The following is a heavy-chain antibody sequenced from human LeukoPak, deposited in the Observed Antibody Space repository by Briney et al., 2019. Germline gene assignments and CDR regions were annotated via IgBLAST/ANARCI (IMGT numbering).Heavy chain of an antibody. D-gene: IGHD1-26*01. J-gene: IGHJ3*02. Sequence: GGSLRLSCAASGFTFSSYAMSWVRQAPGKGLEWVSAISSSSSYIYYADSVKGRFTISRDNAKNSLYLQMNSLRAEDTAVYYCARVSRVGATTGAFDIWGQGTMVTVSS. CDR3: ARVSRVGATTGAFDI. CDR1: GFTFSSYA. V-gene: IGHV3-21*01. CDR2: ISSSSSYI.